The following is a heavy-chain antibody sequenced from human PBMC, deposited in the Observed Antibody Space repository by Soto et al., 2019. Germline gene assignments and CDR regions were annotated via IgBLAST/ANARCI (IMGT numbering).Heavy chain of an antibody. CDR2: INHSGST. Sequence: QVQLQQWGAGLLKPSETLSLTCAVYGGSFSGYYWSWIRQPPGKGLEWIGEINHSGSTNYNPSLNSRVTISVDTSKNQFSLKLSSVTAADTAVYYCASRGYCSSTSCAYNWFDPWGQGTLVTVSS. V-gene: IGHV4-34*01. D-gene: IGHD2-2*01. CDR3: ASRGYCSSTSCAYNWFDP. J-gene: IGHJ5*02. CDR1: GGSFSGYY.